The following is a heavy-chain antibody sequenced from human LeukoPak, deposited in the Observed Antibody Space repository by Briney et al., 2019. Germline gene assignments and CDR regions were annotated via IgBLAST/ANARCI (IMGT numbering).Heavy chain of an antibody. Sequence: SETLSLTCTVSGGSISSYYWSWIRQPPGKGLEWIGSIYYSGSTYYNPSLESRVTISLDTSKNQFSLKLSSVTAADTAVYYCARHIPLSMVDPWGQGTLVTVSS. D-gene: IGHD2/OR15-2a*01. V-gene: IGHV4-59*08. J-gene: IGHJ5*02. CDR2: IYYSGST. CDR3: ARHIPLSMVDP. CDR1: GGSISSYY.